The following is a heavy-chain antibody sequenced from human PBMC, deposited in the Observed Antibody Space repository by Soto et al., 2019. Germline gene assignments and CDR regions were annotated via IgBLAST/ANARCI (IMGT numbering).Heavy chain of an antibody. V-gene: IGHV5-51*01. J-gene: IGHJ3*02. D-gene: IGHD3-3*01. CDR3: ARPDYTQDLLYHTYDX. Sequence: GESLKITCKGFDYTFAAYWIGWVRQMPGKGLELMVVINQRDSDVKYSPPFEGQVTISADKSINTAFLQWRSLNSSDTAMYYCARPDYTQDLLYHTYDXWGQGTMVTVS. CDR2: INQRDSDV. CDR1: DYTFAAYW.